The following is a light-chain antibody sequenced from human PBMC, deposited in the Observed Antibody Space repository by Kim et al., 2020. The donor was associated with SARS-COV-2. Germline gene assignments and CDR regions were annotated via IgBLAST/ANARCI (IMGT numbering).Light chain of an antibody. CDR3: QQSYSTPRT. Sequence: DIQMTQSPSSLSASVGDRVTITCRASQSISSYLNWYQQKPGKVPKLLIYAASSLQSGVPSRFSGSGSGTDFTLTTSSLQPEDLATYYCQQSYSTPRTFGQGTKVDIK. CDR2: AAS. J-gene: IGKJ1*01. CDR1: QSISSY. V-gene: IGKV1-39*01.